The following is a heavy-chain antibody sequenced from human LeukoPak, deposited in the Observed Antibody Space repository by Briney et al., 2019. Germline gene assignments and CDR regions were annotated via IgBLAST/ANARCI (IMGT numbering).Heavy chain of an antibody. V-gene: IGHV1-69*13. D-gene: IGHD5-12*01. CDR2: IIPIFVTA. CDR3: ASGYSGYDYGHYYYYYMDV. J-gene: IGHJ6*03. Sequence: SVKVSCKASVGTFSSYAISWVRQAPGQRLEWMGGIIPIFVTANYAQKFQGRVTITADESTSTAYMELSSLRSEDTAVYYCASGYSGYDYGHYYYYYMDVWGKGTTVTISS. CDR1: VGTFSSYA.